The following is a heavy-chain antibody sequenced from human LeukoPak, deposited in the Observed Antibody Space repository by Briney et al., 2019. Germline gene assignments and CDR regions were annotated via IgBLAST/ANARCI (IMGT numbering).Heavy chain of an antibody. CDR3: ARGGFGGYCTNGVCYYYMDV. V-gene: IGHV1-8*03. Sequence: GASVKVSCKASGYTFTSYDINWVRQATGQGLEWMGWMNPNSGNTGYAQKFQGRVTITRNTSISTAYMELSSLRSEDTAVYYCARGGFGGYCTNGVCYYYMDVWGKGTTVTVSS. D-gene: IGHD2-8*01. J-gene: IGHJ6*03. CDR1: GYTFTSYD. CDR2: MNPNSGNT.